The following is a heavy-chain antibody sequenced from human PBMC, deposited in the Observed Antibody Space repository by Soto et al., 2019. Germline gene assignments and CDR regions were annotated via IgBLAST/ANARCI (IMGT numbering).Heavy chain of an antibody. CDR1: GGSINNYY. J-gene: IGHJ6*02. D-gene: IGHD1-1*01. V-gene: IGHV4-59*01. CDR2: MYYSGDT. Sequence: QVQLQESGPGLVKPSETLSLTCTVSGGSINNYYWVWLRQPPGEGLEWIGHMYYSGDTDYNPSLKSRVAISVDTSKNRFSLRLTSVTAADTAVYYCARGDWNDYSYNGMDVWGQGTTVIVSS. CDR3: ARGDWNDYSYNGMDV.